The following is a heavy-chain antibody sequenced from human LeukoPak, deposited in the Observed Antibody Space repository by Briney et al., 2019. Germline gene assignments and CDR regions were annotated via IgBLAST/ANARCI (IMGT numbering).Heavy chain of an antibody. CDR1: GGSISSSSYY. Sequence: PSETLSLTCTVSGGSISSSSYYWGCIRQPPGKGLEWIGSIYYSGSTYYNPSLKSRVTISVDTSKNQFSLKLSSVTAADTAVYYCARGRGKVKINYDFWSGYYTFEYWGQGTLVTVSS. CDR3: ARGRGKVKINYDFWSGYYTFEY. CDR2: IYYSGST. J-gene: IGHJ4*02. D-gene: IGHD3-3*01. V-gene: IGHV4-39*07.